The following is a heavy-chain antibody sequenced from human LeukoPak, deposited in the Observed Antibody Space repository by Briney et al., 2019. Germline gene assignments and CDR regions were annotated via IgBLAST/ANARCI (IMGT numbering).Heavy chain of an antibody. D-gene: IGHD3-10*01. J-gene: IGHJ4*02. CDR3: ARDPYGSGSYPDY. CDR2: INPKSGGT. CDR1: GYTFTDYY. Sequence: ASVKVSCKASGYTFTDYYMHWVRQAPGQGLEWMGWINPKSGGTKYAQKFQGRVTMTRDTSTSTVYMELSSLRSEDTAVYYCARDPYGSGSYPDYWGQGTLVTVSS. V-gene: IGHV1-2*02.